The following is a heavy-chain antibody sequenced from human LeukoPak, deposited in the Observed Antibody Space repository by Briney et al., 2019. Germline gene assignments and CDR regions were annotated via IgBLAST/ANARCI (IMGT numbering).Heavy chain of an antibody. CDR3: ARDVNYYDSSGYYWEFDY. D-gene: IGHD3-22*01. CDR1: GYTFTSYG. CDR2: ISAYNGNT. V-gene: IGHV1-18*01. Sequence: EASVKVSCKASGYTFTSYGISWVRQVPGQGLEWMGWISAYNGNTNYAQKLQGRVTMTTDTSTSTAYMELRSLRSDDTAVYYCARDVNYYDSSGYYWEFDYWGQVTLVTVSS. J-gene: IGHJ4*02.